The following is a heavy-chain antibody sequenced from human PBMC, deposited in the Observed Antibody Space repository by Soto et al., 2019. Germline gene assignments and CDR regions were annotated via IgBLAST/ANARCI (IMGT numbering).Heavy chain of an antibody. CDR3: ARSSSTLYDSSGPLDY. CDR2: IYSVGST. D-gene: IGHD3-22*01. V-gene: IGHV3-66*01. J-gene: IGHJ4*01. CDR1: GFTVSSNY. Sequence: GGSLRLSCAASGFTVSSNYMSWVRQAPGKGLEWVSVIYSVGSTYYADSVKDRFTISRDNSKNTLYLQMNSLRAEDTAVYYCARSSSTLYDSSGPLDYWGHGTLVTVSS.